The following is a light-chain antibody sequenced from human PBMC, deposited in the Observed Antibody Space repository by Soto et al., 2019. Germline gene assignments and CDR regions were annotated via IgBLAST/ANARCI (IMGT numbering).Light chain of an antibody. J-gene: IGLJ3*02. CDR1: SSDVGGYNY. CDR3: TSYTNSGTWV. Sequence: QYALTQPASVSGSPGQSITISCAGTSSDVGGYNYVSWYQQHPDKAPKLMIYEVIDRPSGVSNRFSGSKSGNTASLTISGLQAEDEADYYCTSYTNSGTWVFGGGTKLTVL. CDR2: EVI. V-gene: IGLV2-14*01.